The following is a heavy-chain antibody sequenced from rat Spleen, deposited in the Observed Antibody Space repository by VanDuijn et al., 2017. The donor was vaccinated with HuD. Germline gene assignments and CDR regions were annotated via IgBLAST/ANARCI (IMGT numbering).Heavy chain of an antibody. D-gene: IGHD2-1*01. CDR2: IANTGGST. Sequence: EVQLVESGGGLVQPGKSLKLSCVASGFKFNNYWMTWIRQAPGKGLEWVASIANTGGSTYYPDSVKGRFTISRDNAKSTLYLQMNSLRSEDTAAYYCARTTYDYFDYWGQGVMVTVSS. CDR3: ARTTYDYFDY. V-gene: IGHV5-31*01. CDR1: GFKFNNYW. J-gene: IGHJ2*01.